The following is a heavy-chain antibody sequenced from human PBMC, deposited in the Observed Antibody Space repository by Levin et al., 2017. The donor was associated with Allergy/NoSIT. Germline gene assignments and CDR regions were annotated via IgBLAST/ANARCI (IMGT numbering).Heavy chain of an antibody. CDR1: GGSISSSSYY. V-gene: IGHV4-39*01. CDR2: IYYSGST. J-gene: IGHJ4*02. CDR3: ARQEGHTAMAIDY. D-gene: IGHD5-18*01. Sequence: ASETLSLTCTVSGGSISSSSYYWGWIRQPPGKGLEWIGSIYYSGSTYYNPSLKSRVTISVDTSKNQFSLKLSSVTAADTAVYYCARQEGHTAMAIDYWGQGTLVTVSS.